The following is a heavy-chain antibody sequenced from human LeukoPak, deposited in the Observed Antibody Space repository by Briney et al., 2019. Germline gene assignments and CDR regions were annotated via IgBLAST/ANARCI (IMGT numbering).Heavy chain of an antibody. CDR2: ISGSGGST. D-gene: IGHD3-10*01. CDR1: GFTFSSHA. CDR3: AKVRLLWFGELLSRGLDTFDI. V-gene: IGHV3-23*01. J-gene: IGHJ3*02. Sequence: GGSLRLSCATSGFTFSSHAMTWVRQAPGKGLDWVSGISGSGGSTYYADSVKGRFTISRDNSKNTLYLQVNSLRAEDTAVYYCAKVRLLWFGELLSRGLDTFDIWGQGTMVTVSS.